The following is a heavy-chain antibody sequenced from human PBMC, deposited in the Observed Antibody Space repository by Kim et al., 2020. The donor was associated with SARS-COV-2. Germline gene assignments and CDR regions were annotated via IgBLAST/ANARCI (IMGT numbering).Heavy chain of an antibody. CDR1: GVSISSGGSY. J-gene: IGHJ4*02. V-gene: IGHV4-31*11. Sequence: PSETLSLTCDVSGVSISSGGSYWNWIRQVPGKGLEWIGYIYYTGTTSYNPSLTGRVSISRDTSKNQFSLQLTSLAAADTALYYCAKGEGSTHRGGFDYWGQGNLVTVSS. CDR3: AKGEGSTHRGGFDY. D-gene: IGHD3-16*01. CDR2: IYYTGTT.